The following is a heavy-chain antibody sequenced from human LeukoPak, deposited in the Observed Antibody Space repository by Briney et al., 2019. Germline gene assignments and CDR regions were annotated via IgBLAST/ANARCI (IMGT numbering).Heavy chain of an antibody. CDR2: ISYDGSNK. CDR1: GFTFSSYG. D-gene: IGHD3-9*01. Sequence: GGSLRLSCAASGFTFSSYGMHWVRQAPGKGLEWVAVISYDGSNKYYADSVKGRFTISRDNSKNTLYLQMNSLRAEDTAVYYCARDVLRYFEGQYGMDVWGQGTTVTVSS. CDR3: ARDVLRYFEGQYGMDV. V-gene: IGHV3-30*19. J-gene: IGHJ6*02.